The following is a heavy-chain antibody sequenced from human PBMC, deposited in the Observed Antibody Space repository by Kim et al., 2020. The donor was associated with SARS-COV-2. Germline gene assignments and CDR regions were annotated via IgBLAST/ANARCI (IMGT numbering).Heavy chain of an antibody. Sequence: TNYNPSLKSRVTISVDTSKNQFSLKLSSVPAADTAVYYCARHPSDAFDIWGQGTMVTVSS. CDR2: T. J-gene: IGHJ3*02. CDR3: ARHPSDAFDI. V-gene: IGHV4-59*08.